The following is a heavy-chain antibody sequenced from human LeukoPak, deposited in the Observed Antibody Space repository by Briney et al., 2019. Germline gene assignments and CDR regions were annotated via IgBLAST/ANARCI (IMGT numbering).Heavy chain of an antibody. CDR2: ISHDGSNK. D-gene: IGHD3-10*01. CDR1: GFTFSSDG. Sequence: GRSLRLSCEASGFTFSSDGMHWVRRAPGKGLEWMTVISHDGSNKYYVDSVKGRFTISRDNSKSTLYLQMNSLRAEDTAVYYCAKEGYYGSGSFPDSWGQGTLVTVSS. CDR3: AKEGYYGSGSFPDS. V-gene: IGHV3-30*18. J-gene: IGHJ4*02.